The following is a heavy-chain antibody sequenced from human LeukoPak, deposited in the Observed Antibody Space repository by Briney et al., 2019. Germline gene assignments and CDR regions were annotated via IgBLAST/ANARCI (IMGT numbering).Heavy chain of an antibody. Sequence: GGSLRLSCAAAGFTFSTDAMSWVRQAPGKGLEWVARISGSGDNTYYADSVNGRFTISRENSKNTLYLQMKSLRAADTAVYYCAKGPGRGSFDYWGQGTLVTVSS. V-gene: IGHV3-23*01. CDR2: ISGSGDNT. J-gene: IGHJ4*02. CDR3: AKGPGRGSFDY. CDR1: GFTFSTDA.